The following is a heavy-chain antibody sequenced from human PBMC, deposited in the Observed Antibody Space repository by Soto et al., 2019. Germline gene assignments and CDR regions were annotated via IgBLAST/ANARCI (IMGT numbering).Heavy chain of an antibody. D-gene: IGHD5-12*01. J-gene: IGHJ4*02. Sequence: GESLKISCKGSGYSFTSYWIGWVRQMPGKGLEWMGIIYPGDSDTRYSPSFQGQVTISADKSISTAYLQWSSLKASDTSMYYCARGIRRDGYHFDYWGQGTLVTVSS. CDR2: IYPGDSDT. V-gene: IGHV5-51*01. CDR3: ARGIRRDGYHFDY. CDR1: GYSFTSYW.